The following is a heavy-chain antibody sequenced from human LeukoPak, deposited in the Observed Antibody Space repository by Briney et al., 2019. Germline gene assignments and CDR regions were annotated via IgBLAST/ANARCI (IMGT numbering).Heavy chain of an antibody. Sequence: TGGSLRLSCAASGFTFSSYWMHWVRQAPGKGLVWVSRINSDGSSTSYADSVKGRFTVSRDISKNTVYLQMNGLKAEDTAVYYCARDDCSTTPCYAYWGQGTLVTVSS. CDR1: GFTFSSYW. CDR2: INSDGSST. V-gene: IGHV3-74*01. CDR3: ARDDCSTTPCYAY. J-gene: IGHJ4*02. D-gene: IGHD2-2*01.